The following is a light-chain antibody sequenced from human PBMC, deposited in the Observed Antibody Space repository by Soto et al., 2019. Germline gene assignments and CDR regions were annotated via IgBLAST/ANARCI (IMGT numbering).Light chain of an antibody. CDR3: CSYAGSSTYV. CDR2: EVS. J-gene: IGLJ1*01. V-gene: IGLV2-23*02. CDR1: SSDVGSYNL. Sequence: QSVLTQPASVSGSPGQSITISCTGTSSDVGSYNLVSWYQQHPGKAPKPMIYEVSKRPSGVSNRFSGSKSGNTASLTISGLQAEDEADHYCCSYAGSSTYVFGTGTKVTVL.